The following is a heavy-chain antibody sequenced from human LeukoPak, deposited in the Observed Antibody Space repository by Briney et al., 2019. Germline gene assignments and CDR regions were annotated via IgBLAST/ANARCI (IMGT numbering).Heavy chain of an antibody. V-gene: IGHV3-33*06. J-gene: IGHJ4*02. CDR1: GFTFSAYA. CDR2: VWFDGYNK. CDR3: AEDGGNYQQRFFDY. Sequence: GGSLRLSCAASGFTFSAYAIHWVRQAPGQGLEWVAVVWFDGYNKYYSDSVKGRFTISRDNSRNTLYLQMNSLRAEDTAVYYCAEDGGNYQQRFFDYWGQGTLVTVSS. D-gene: IGHD1-7*01.